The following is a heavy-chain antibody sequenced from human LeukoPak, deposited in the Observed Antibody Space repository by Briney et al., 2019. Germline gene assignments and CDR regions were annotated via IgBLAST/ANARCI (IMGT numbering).Heavy chain of an antibody. D-gene: IGHD2-2*01. Sequence: GGSLRLSCAASGFTFSSYAMSWVRQAPGKGLEWVAFIRYDGSNKYYADSVKGRFTISRDNSKNSLYLQMNSLRAEDTAVYYCARDYCSSTSCYGNWFDPWGQGTLVTVSS. CDR1: GFTFSSYA. CDR3: ARDYCSSTSCYGNWFDP. CDR2: IRYDGSNK. J-gene: IGHJ5*02. V-gene: IGHV3-30*02.